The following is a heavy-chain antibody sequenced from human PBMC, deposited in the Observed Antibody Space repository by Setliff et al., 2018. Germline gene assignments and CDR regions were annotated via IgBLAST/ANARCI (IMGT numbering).Heavy chain of an antibody. CDR3: ARSPSSGAYWNPRPFYSDY. Sequence: SETLSLTCTVSGDSITSATNYWSWLRQPAGKGLEWIGHIDPSGNTNYNPSLKSRVTISGDTSKNQFSLKVNSVTAADTALYYCARSPSSGAYWNPRPFYSDYWGQGTLVTVLL. D-gene: IGHD1-26*01. CDR1: GDSITSATNY. J-gene: IGHJ4*02. CDR2: IDPSGNT. V-gene: IGHV4-61*09.